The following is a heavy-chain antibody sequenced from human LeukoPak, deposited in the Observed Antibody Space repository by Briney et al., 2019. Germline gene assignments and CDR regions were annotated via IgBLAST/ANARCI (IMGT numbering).Heavy chain of an antibody. CDR2: INNDGSIT. CDR3: AARRKNSSGYYSSYFDY. J-gene: IGHJ4*02. Sequence: GGSLRLSCAASGFTFSSYAMHWVRQAPGKGLVWVSHINNDGSITNYADSVKGRFTISRDNAKNTLYLQMNSLRAEDTAVYYCAARRKNSSGYYSSYFDYWGQGTLVTVSS. D-gene: IGHD3-22*01. V-gene: IGHV3-74*01. CDR1: GFTFSSYA.